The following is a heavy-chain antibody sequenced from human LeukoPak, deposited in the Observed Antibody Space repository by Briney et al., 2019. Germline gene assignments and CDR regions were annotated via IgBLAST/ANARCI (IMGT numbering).Heavy chain of an antibody. J-gene: IGHJ5*02. V-gene: IGHV3-30*04. CDR3: ATRTTA. CDR1: GFTFSSYA. D-gene: IGHD1-1*01. CDR2: ISYDGSNK. Sequence: PGGSLRLSCAASGFTFSSYAMHWVRQAPGKGLEWVAVISYDGSNKYYADSVKGRFTISRDNSKSTLYLQMNSLRAEDTAVYYCATRTTAWGQGTLVTVSS.